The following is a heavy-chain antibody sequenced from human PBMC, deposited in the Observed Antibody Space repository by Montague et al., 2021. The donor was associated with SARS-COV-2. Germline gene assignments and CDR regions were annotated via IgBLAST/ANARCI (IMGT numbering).Heavy chain of an antibody. CDR2: IYYSGST. D-gene: IGHD6-13*01. Sequence: SETLSLTCTVSGASISSSSYYWGWIRQPPGKGLEWIGSIYYSGSTYCNSSLKSRVTISVDTSKNQSSLKLSSVTAADTAVYYCARVGRQQLVRLSGMDVWGQGTTVTVSS. V-gene: IGHV4-39*07. CDR1: GASISSSSYY. CDR3: ARVGRQQLVRLSGMDV. J-gene: IGHJ6*02.